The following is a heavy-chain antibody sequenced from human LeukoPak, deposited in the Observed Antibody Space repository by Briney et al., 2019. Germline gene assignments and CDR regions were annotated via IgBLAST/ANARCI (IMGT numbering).Heavy chain of an antibody. D-gene: IGHD2-2*01. CDR3: ARGQVPAARGYNWFGP. CDR2: INARGDT. CDR1: GWSFNDYY. V-gene: IGHV4-34*01. J-gene: IGHJ5*02. Sequence: SETLSLTCAVYGWSFNDYYWNWIRQPPGKGLEWVGEINARGDTNFNPSLKSRVTISVDTSKSQFSLTLTSMIAADTAVYYCARGQVPAARGYNWFGPWGQGTLVTVSS.